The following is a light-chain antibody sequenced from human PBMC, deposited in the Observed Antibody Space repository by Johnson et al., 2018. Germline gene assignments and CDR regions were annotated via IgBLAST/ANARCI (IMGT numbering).Light chain of an antibody. Sequence: QSVLTQPPSVSAAPGQKVTISCSGSSSNIGNNYVSWYQQLPGTAPKLLIYENNKRPSGIPDRFSGSKYGTSATLGITGLQTGDEADYYCGTWDSSLSAGNVFGTGTNVTFL. CDR2: ENN. CDR1: SSNIGNNY. CDR3: GTWDSSLSAGNV. V-gene: IGLV1-51*02. J-gene: IGLJ1*01.